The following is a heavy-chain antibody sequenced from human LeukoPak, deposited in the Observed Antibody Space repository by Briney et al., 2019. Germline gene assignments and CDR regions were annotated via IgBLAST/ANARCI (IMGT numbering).Heavy chain of an antibody. J-gene: IGHJ4*02. Sequence: SETLSLTCTVSGGSISSYYWSWIRQPPGKGLEWIGYIYYSGSTNYNPSLKSRVTISVDTSKNQFSLKLSSVTAADTAVYYCARAGDSGSYWEFGYWGQGTLVAVSS. V-gene: IGHV4-59*01. D-gene: IGHD1-26*01. CDR2: IYYSGST. CDR1: GGSISSYY. CDR3: ARAGDSGSYWEFGY.